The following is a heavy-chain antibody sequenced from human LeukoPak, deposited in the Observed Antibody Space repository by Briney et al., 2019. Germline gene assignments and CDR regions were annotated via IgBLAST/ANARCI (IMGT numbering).Heavy chain of an antibody. CDR2: TSYDGSNK. CDR1: GFTFSTYA. J-gene: IGHJ4*02. CDR3: ARDLISGSHY. D-gene: IGHD1-26*01. V-gene: IGHV3-30*01. Sequence: GGSLRLSCAASGFTFSTYAMHWVRQAPGKGREWVAFTSYDGSNKYYADSVKGRFTISRDNSKSTLFLQMNSLRPEDTAVYFCARDLISGSHYWGQGTLVTVSS.